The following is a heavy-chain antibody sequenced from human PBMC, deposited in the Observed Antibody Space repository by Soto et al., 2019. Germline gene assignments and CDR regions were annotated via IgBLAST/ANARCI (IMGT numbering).Heavy chain of an antibody. CDR2: IYPGDSDT. J-gene: IGHJ4*02. CDR1: GYSFTSYW. V-gene: IGHV5-51*01. CDR3: ARLKLRNYDFWSGLGDY. Sequence: GESLKISCKGSGYSFTSYWIGWVRQMPGKGLEWMGIIYPGDSDTRYSPSFQGQVTISADKSISTAYLQWSSLKASDTAMYYCARLKLRNYDFWSGLGDYWGQGTLVTVSS. D-gene: IGHD3-3*01.